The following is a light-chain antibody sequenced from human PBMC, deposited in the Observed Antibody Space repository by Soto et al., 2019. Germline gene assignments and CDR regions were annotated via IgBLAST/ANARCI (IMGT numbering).Light chain of an antibody. CDR1: SSNIGAGYN. Sequence: QSVLTQPPSVSGAPGQRVTISCTGSSSNIGAGYNVHWYQQLPGTAPKLLIYGNSNRPSGVPDRFSGSKSGTSASLAITGLQTEDEADYYCQSYDSNLSVVFGGGTKVTAL. CDR2: GNS. V-gene: IGLV1-40*01. J-gene: IGLJ2*01. CDR3: QSYDSNLSVV.